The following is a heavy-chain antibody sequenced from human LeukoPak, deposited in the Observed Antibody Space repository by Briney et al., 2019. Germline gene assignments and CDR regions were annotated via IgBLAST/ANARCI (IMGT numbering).Heavy chain of an antibody. D-gene: IGHD2-15*01. CDR3: ARASALGYCSGGSCYPSPPLPVYYYYYMDV. J-gene: IGHJ6*03. V-gene: IGHV1-69*13. CDR2: IIPIFGTA. Sequence: ASVKVSCKASGGTFSSYAISWVRQAPGQGLEWMGGIIPIFGTANYAQKFQGRVTITADESTSTAYMELSSLRSEDTAVYYCARASALGYCSGGSCYPSPPLPVYYYYYMDVWGKGTTVTISS. CDR1: GGTFSSYA.